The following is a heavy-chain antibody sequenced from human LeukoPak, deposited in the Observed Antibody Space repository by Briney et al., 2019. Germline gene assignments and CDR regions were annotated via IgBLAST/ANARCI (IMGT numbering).Heavy chain of an antibody. V-gene: IGHV1-46*01. CDR2: INPSGGST. CDR3: ARGKILRYFDWLLEDYFDY. J-gene: IGHJ4*02. D-gene: IGHD3-9*01. CDR1: GYTFTSYY. Sequence: ASVKVSCKASGYTFTSYYMYWVRQAPGQGLEWMGIINPSGGSTSYAQKFQGRVTMTRDMSTSTVYMELSSLRSEDTAVYYCARGKILRYFDWLLEDYFDYWGQGTLVTVSS.